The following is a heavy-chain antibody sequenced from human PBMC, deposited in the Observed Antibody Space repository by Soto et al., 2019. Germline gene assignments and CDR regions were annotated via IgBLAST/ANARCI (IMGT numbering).Heavy chain of an antibody. CDR1: GFTFSSYG. CDR3: ARDFLIHSGYYYYGMDV. D-gene: IGHD2-15*01. J-gene: IGHJ6*02. Sequence: GGSLRLSCAAPGFTFSSYGMHWVRQAPGKGLEWVAVIWYDGSNKYYADSVKGRFTISRDNSKNTLYLQMNSLRAEDTAVYYCARDFLIHSGYYYYGMDVWGQGTTVTVSS. CDR2: IWYDGSNK. V-gene: IGHV3-33*01.